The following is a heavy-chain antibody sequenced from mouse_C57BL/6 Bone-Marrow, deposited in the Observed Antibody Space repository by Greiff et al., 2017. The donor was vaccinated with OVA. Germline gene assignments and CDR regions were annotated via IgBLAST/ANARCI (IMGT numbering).Heavy chain of an antibody. D-gene: IGHD1-1*01. Sequence: VQLQQSGPELVKPGASVKISCKASGYTFTDYYMNWVKQSHGKSLEWIGDINPNNGGTRYNQKFKGKATLTVDKSSSTAYMELSSLTSEDSAVYYCARALEMYDYGRSDRNYYAMDYWGQGTSVTVSS. CDR2: INPNNGGT. CDR1: GYTFTDYY. CDR3: ARALEMYDYGRSDRNYYAMDY. J-gene: IGHJ4*01. V-gene: IGHV1-26*01.